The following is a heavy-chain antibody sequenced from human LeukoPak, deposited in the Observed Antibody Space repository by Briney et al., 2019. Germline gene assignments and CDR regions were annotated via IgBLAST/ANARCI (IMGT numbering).Heavy chain of an antibody. D-gene: IGHD3-22*01. CDR2: ISRSSSTI. Sequence: PGGSLRLSCAASGLTFSSYSMNWVRQPPGKGLEWVSYISRSSSTISYADSVKGRFTISRDNAKNSLYLQMNSLRDEDTAVYYCARVRIDYHDSSGYYYDAFDIWGQGTMVTVSS. V-gene: IGHV3-48*02. J-gene: IGHJ3*02. CDR1: GLTFSSYS. CDR3: ARVRIDYHDSSGYYYDAFDI.